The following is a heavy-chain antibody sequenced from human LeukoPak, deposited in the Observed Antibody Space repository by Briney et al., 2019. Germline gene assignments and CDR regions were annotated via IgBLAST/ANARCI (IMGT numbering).Heavy chain of an antibody. CDR2: ISYDGSNK. Sequence: PGRSLRLSCAASGFTFSSYAMHWVRQAPGKGLEWVAVISYDGSNKYYADSVKGRFTISRDNSKNTLYLQMNSLRAEDTAVYYCARATQDLLGAFDIWGQGTMVTVSS. CDR3: ARATQDLLGAFDI. J-gene: IGHJ3*02. V-gene: IGHV3-30-3*01. D-gene: IGHD2-15*01. CDR1: GFTFSSYA.